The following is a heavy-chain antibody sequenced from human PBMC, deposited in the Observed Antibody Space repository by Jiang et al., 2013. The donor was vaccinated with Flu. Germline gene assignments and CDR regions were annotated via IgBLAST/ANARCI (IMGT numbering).Heavy chain of an antibody. Sequence: SGAEVKKPGASVKVSCKASGYTFTSYAMHWVRQAPGQRLEWMGWINAGNGNTKYSQKFQGRVTITRDTSASTAYMELSSLRSEDTAVYYCASGWASIAARTTYNWFDPWGQGTLVTVSS. CDR1: GYTFTSYA. V-gene: IGHV1-3*01. CDR3: ASGWASIAARTTYNWFDP. J-gene: IGHJ5*02. CDR2: INAGNGNT. D-gene: IGHD6-6*01.